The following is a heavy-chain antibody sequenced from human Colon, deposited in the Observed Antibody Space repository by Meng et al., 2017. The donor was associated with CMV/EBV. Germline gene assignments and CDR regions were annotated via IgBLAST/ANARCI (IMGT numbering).Heavy chain of an antibody. J-gene: IGHJ4*02. D-gene: IGHD6-13*01. Sequence: GSLRLSCAVSGGYLSGYYWSWIRQPPGKGLEWIGEINHSGSTNYNPSLKSRVTISVDTSKNQFSLKLSSVTAADTAVYYCARGALYSSSWYGTLDYWGQGTLVTISS. CDR2: INHSGST. CDR3: ARGALYSSSWYGTLDY. CDR1: GGYLSGYY. V-gene: IGHV4-34*01.